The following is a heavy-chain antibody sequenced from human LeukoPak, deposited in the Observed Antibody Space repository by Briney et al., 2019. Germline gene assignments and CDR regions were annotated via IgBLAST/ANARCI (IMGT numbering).Heavy chain of an antibody. V-gene: IGHV4-31*03. J-gene: IGHJ4*02. CDR2: IYYSGST. CDR3: ARGGFKQFDY. CDR1: GGSISSGGYY. Sequence: PSQTLSLTCTVSGGSISSGGYYWSWIRQHPGKGLEWIGYIYYSGSTYCNPSLKSRVTITIDTSKNQFFLKLSSVTAPDTAVYYCARGGFKQFDYWGQGTLVTVSS.